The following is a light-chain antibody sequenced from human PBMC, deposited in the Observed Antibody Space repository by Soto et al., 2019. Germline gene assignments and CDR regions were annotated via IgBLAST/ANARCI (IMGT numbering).Light chain of an antibody. CDR2: WAS. Sequence: DIVMTQSPGSLAVSLGERATINCRSSQSVLYSSNNKDSIAWYQQKPGQPPRLLIYWASTRESGVPDRFSGSGSGTDFTLTISSLQAEDVAVYYCQQYLDLLTFGGWTKVESK. J-gene: IGKJ4*01. V-gene: IGKV4-1*01. CDR1: QSVLYSSNNKDS. CDR3: QQYLDLLT.